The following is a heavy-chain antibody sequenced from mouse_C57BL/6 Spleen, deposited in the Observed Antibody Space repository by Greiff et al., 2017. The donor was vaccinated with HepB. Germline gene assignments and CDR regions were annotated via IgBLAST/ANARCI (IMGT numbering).Heavy chain of an antibody. Sequence: QVQLQQPGAELVKPGASVKLSCKASGYTFTSYWMHWVKQRPGRGLEWIGRIDPNSGGTKYNEKFKSKATLTVDKPSSPAYMQLSSLTSEDSAVYYCAFHYYGSSYYFDYWGQGTTLTVSS. D-gene: IGHD1-1*01. CDR3: AFHYYGSSYYFDY. CDR2: IDPNSGGT. CDR1: GYTFTSYW. V-gene: IGHV1-72*01. J-gene: IGHJ2*01.